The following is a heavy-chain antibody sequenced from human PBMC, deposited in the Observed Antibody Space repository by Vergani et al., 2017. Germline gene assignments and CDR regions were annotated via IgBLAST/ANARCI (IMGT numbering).Heavy chain of an antibody. CDR3: AREGSSSWYNWFDP. Sequence: QVQLQESGPGLVKPSQTLSLTCTVSGDSISSGSYYWSWIRQPAGKGLEWIGRIYTSGSTNYNPSLKSRVTMSVDTSKNQFSLKLSSVTAADTAVYYCAREGSSSWYNWFDPWGQGTLVTVSS. J-gene: IGHJ5*02. D-gene: IGHD6-13*01. V-gene: IGHV4-61*02. CDR1: GDSISSGSYY. CDR2: IYTSGST.